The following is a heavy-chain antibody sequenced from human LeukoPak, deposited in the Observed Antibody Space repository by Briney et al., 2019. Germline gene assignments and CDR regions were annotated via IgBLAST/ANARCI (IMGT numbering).Heavy chain of an antibody. Sequence: PGGSLRLSCAASGFTFSSYTINWVRQAPGKGLEWVSSISSSSTYIYYADSVKGRFTISRDNAKNSVYLQMNSLRAEDTAIYYCASLWELIGSWGQGTLVTVSS. J-gene: IGHJ4*02. CDR2: ISSSSTYI. CDR3: ASLWELIGS. CDR1: GFTFSSYT. D-gene: IGHD1-26*01. V-gene: IGHV3-21*06.